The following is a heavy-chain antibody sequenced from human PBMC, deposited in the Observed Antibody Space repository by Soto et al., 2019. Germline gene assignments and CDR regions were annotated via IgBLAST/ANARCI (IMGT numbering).Heavy chain of an antibody. CDR1: GGSMSRYY. V-gene: IGHV4-59*12. J-gene: IGHJ2*01. CDR3: ARDVRPTGLAYFDL. CDR2: IHETGST. Sequence: QVQLQESGPGLVKPSETLSLTCSFSGGSMSRYYWSWIRQPPGKGLEWIGNIHETGSTNYNASLKNRFTISLDTSKSAFTLHLTSVTAADTAVYYWARDVRPTGLAYFDLWGRGTLVTVSS. D-gene: IGHD1-1*01.